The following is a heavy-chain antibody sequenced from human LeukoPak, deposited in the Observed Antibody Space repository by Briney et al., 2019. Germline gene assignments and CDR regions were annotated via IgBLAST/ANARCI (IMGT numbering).Heavy chain of an antibody. CDR1: GYTFTSYY. CDR3: ASTYSSGWYYFDY. D-gene: IGHD6-19*01. Sequence: GASVKVSCKASGYTFTSYYMHWVRQAPGQGLEWMGIINPSGGSTSYAQKFQGRVTMTRDTSTGTVYMELSSLRSKDTAVYYCASTYSSGWYYFDYWGQGTLVTVSS. CDR2: INPSGGST. J-gene: IGHJ4*02. V-gene: IGHV1-46*01.